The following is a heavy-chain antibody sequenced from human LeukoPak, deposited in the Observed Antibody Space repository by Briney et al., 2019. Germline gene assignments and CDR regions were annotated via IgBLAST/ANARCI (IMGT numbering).Heavy chain of an antibody. J-gene: IGHJ5*02. CDR2: IIPILGIA. CDR1: GGTFSSYA. CDR3: ARDRWFDP. Sequence: SVKASCKSSGGTFSSYAISWVRQAPGQGLEWMGRIIPILGIANYAQKFQGRVTITADKSTSTAYMELSSLRSEDTAVYYCARDRWFDPWGQGTLVTVSS. V-gene: IGHV1-69*04.